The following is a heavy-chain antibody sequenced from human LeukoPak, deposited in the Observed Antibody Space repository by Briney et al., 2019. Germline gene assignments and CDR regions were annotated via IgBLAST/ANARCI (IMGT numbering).Heavy chain of an antibody. CDR3: ARQDSSSWYYFDY. J-gene: IGHJ4*02. CDR1: GGSISSGGYY. CDR2: IYYSGST. Sequence: SETLSLTCTVSGGSISSGGYYWSWIRQHPGKGLEWIGYIYYSGSTYYNLSLKSRVTISVDTSKNQFSLKLSSVTAADTAVYYCARQDSSSWYYFDYWGQGTLVTVSS. V-gene: IGHV4-31*03. D-gene: IGHD6-13*01.